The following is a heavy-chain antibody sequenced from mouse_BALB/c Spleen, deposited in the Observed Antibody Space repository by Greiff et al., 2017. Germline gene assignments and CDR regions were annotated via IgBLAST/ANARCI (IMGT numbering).Heavy chain of an antibody. Sequence: VQLQQSGAELVRPGTSVKVSCKASGYAFTNYLIEWVKQRPGQGLEWIGVINPGSGGTNYNEKFKGKATLTADKSSSTAYMQLSSLTSDDSAVYFCARKELGLYYFDYWGQGTTLTVSS. CDR1: GYAFTNYL. D-gene: IGHD4-1*01. J-gene: IGHJ2*01. CDR2: INPGSGGT. V-gene: IGHV1-54*01. CDR3: ARKELGLYYFDY.